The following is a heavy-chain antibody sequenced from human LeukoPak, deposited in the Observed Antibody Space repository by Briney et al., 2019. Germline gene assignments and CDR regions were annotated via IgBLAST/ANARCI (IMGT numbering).Heavy chain of an antibody. CDR2: INPNSGGT. CDR3: ATRGYSYGLDWFDP. CDR1: GDIFSSYY. V-gene: IGHV1-2*02. D-gene: IGHD5-18*01. J-gene: IGHJ5*02. Sequence: ASVKVSCKASGDIFSSYYMHWVRQAPGQGLEWMGWINPNSGGTNYAQKFQGRVTMARDTSISTAYMELSRLRSDDTAVYYCATRGYSYGLDWFDPWGQGTLVTVSS.